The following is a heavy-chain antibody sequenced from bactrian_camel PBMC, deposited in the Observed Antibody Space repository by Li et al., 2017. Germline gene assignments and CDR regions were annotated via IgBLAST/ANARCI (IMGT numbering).Heavy chain of an antibody. Sequence: QLVESGGGSVLAGGSLRLSCSTSLYSSVPYCMGWFRQAPGKEREGVAAIDSDGTTAYADSVKGRFTVSADNAKNTLYLHMNNLKPEDTAMYHCAASGDQLGRWCYEFPVNWVSRLYNWGQGTQVTVS. CDR2: IDSDGTT. CDR1: LYSSVPYC. D-gene: IGHD3*01. V-gene: IGHV3S55*01. CDR3: AASGDQLGRWCYEFPVNWVSRLYN. J-gene: IGHJ4*01.